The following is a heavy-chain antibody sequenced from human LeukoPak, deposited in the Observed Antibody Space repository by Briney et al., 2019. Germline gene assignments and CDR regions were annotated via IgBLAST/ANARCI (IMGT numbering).Heavy chain of an antibody. Sequence: PGGSLRLSCAASGFTFSDYYMSWIRQAPGKGLEWVSYISSSGSTMYYADSVKGRFTISRDNAKNSLYLQMNSLRAEDTAVYYCARKVVMSGFAFDIWGQGTMVTVSS. CDR2: ISSSGSTM. V-gene: IGHV3-11*01. CDR3: ARKVVMSGFAFDI. D-gene: IGHD3-22*01. J-gene: IGHJ3*02. CDR1: GFTFSDYY.